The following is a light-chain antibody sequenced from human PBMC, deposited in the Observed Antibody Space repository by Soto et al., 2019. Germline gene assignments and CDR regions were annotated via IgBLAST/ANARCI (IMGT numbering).Light chain of an antibody. Sequence: QSVLTQPPSASGSPGQSVTISCTGTSSDVGGYYYVSWYQHHPGKAPKLMIYEVSKRPSGVPDRFSGSTSGNTAYLTVPGLQAEDEADYYCSSYAGSKIYVFGTGTKVTVL. J-gene: IGLJ1*01. CDR2: EVS. CDR3: SSYAGSKIYV. V-gene: IGLV2-8*01. CDR1: SSDVGGYYY.